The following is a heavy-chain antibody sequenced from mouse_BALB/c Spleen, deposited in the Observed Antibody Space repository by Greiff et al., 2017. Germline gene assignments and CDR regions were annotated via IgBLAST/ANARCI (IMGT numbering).Heavy chain of an antibody. D-gene: IGHD1-1*01. CDR3: ARGGYYGSSYPLY. Sequence: VQLQESAAELARPGASVKMSCKASGYTFTSYTMHWVKQRPGQGLEWIGYINPSSGYTENNQKFKDKTTLTADKSSSTAYMQLSSLTSEDSAVYYCARGGYYGSSYPLYWGQGTTLTVSS. V-gene: IGHV1-4*02. J-gene: IGHJ2*01. CDR1: GYTFTSYT. CDR2: INPSSGYT.